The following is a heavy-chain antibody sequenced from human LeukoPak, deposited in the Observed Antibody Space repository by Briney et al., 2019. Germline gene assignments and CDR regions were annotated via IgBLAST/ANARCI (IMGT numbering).Heavy chain of an antibody. V-gene: IGHV1-69*05. CDR1: GGTFSSYA. CDR2: IIPIFGTA. J-gene: IGHJ6*03. D-gene: IGHD4-11*01. Sequence: GASVKVSCKASGGTFSSYAISWVRQAPGQGLEWMGGIIPIFGTANYAQKFQGRVTITTDESTSTAYMELSSLRSENTAVYYCARDLGPMTTYYMDVWGKGTTVTVSS. CDR3: ARDLGPMTTYYMDV.